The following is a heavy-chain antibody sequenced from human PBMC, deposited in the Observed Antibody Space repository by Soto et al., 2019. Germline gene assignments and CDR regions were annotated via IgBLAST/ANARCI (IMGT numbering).Heavy chain of an antibody. CDR3: ATHCSGGSCSPLHYYYYGMDV. CDR2: INHGGST. D-gene: IGHD2-15*01. CDR1: GGSFSGYY. J-gene: IGHJ6*02. Sequence: SETLSLTCAVYGGSFSGYYWSWIRQPPGKGLEWIGEINHGGSTNYNPSLKSRVTISVDTSKNQFSLKLSSVTAADTAVYYCATHCSGGSCSPLHYYYYGMDVWGQGTTVTVSS. V-gene: IGHV4-34*01.